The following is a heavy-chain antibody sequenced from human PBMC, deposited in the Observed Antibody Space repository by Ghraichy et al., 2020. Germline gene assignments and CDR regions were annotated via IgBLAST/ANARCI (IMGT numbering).Heavy chain of an antibody. CDR1: GYTFTGYY. V-gene: IGHV1-2*04. J-gene: IGHJ5*02. CDR3: ARGSQSGQQLVGADP. Sequence: ASVKVFCKASGYTFTGYYMHWVRQAPGQGLEWMGWINPNSGGTNYAQKFQGWVTMTRDTSISTAYMELSRLRSDDTAVYYCARGSQSGQQLVGADPWGQGTLVTVSS. D-gene: IGHD6-13*01. CDR2: INPNSGGT.